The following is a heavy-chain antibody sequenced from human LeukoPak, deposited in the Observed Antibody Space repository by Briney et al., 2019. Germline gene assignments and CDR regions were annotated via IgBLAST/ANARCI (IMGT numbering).Heavy chain of an antibody. V-gene: IGHV1-18*01. CDR2: IATYNGNS. CDR3: ARDMVGLAANGNWFDP. Sequence: ASVTVSCKASGYTFSSYGISWVRQAPGQGLEWMGWIATYNGNSKYAQKVQDRVTMTTDTSTTTAYMELRTLRSDDTAVYYCARDMVGLAANGNWFDPWGQGTLVTVSS. J-gene: IGHJ5*02. D-gene: IGHD6-13*01. CDR1: GYTFSSYG.